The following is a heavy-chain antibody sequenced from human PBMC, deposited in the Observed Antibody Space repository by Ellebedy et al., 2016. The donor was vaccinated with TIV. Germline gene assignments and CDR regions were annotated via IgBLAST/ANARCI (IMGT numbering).Heavy chain of an antibody. CDR1: GFIFSNYW. D-gene: IGHD2-15*01. J-gene: IGHJ6*02. Sequence: GESLKISXAASGFIFSNYWMSWVRQAPGKGLEWVANIKGDGSEANYVDFVKGRFTISSDSAKNSLYLQMNSLRAEDTAVYYCAKAYCSGGRCYSWYYYGMDVWGQGTTVTVSS. CDR3: AKAYCSGGRCYSWYYYGMDV. CDR2: IKGDGSEA. V-gene: IGHV3-7*04.